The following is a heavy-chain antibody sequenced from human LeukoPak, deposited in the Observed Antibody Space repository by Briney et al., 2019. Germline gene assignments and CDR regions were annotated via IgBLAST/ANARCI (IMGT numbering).Heavy chain of an antibody. D-gene: IGHD2-8*02. Sequence: ASVNLSCTASGYTFTNYDINWVRHDPAQGLQGMGWMNPNSGNTDYEQKLQGRVTMTRNTSKNPAYMELSSLTSEDTAVYYCARGTGLVTRGDVWGQGTTFTVS. CDR3: ARGTGLVTRGDV. V-gene: IGHV1-8*01. J-gene: IGHJ6*02. CDR2: MNPNSGNT. CDR1: GYTFTNYD.